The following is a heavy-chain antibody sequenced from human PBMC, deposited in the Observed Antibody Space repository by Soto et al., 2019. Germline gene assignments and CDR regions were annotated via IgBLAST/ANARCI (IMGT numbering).Heavy chain of an antibody. V-gene: IGHV3-49*03. CDR1: GFTFGDYA. Sequence: GGSLRLSCTASGFTFGDYAMSWFRQAPGKGLEWVGFIRSKAYGGTTEYAASVKGRFTISRDDSKSIAYLQMNSLKTEDTAVYYCTRDRAYYDYVWGSYRSGYYYYGMDVWGQGTTVTVSS. CDR2: IRSKAYGGTT. D-gene: IGHD3-16*02. CDR3: TRDRAYYDYVWGSYRSGYYYYGMDV. J-gene: IGHJ6*02.